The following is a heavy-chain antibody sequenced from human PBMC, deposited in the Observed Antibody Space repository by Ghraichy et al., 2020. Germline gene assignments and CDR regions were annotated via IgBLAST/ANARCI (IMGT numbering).Heavy chain of an antibody. D-gene: IGHD1-26*01. CDR1: GGTLSSQA. V-gene: IGHV1-69*13. CDR3: GRSTVGATEFNWFDP. J-gene: IGHJ5*02. Sequence: SVKVSCKASGGTLSSQAISWVRQAPGQGLEWVGGIIPFFGTAKYAQKFQGRVTITADESTSTAYMELSSLRSEDTAVSYCGRSTVGATEFNWFDPWGQGTLVSVSS. CDR2: IIPFFGTA.